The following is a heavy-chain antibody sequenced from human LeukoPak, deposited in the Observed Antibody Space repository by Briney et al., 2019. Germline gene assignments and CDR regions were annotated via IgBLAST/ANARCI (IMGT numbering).Heavy chain of an antibody. V-gene: IGHV1-69*13. Sequence: ASVKVSCKDSGGTFISYAISWVRQAPGQGLEWMGGIIPIFGTANYAQKFQGRVTIPADESTSTAYMELSSLRSEDTAVYYCARERGYSYGADAFDIWGQGTMVTVSS. CDR3: ARERGYSYGADAFDI. D-gene: IGHD5-18*01. CDR1: GGTFISYA. CDR2: IIPIFGTA. J-gene: IGHJ3*02.